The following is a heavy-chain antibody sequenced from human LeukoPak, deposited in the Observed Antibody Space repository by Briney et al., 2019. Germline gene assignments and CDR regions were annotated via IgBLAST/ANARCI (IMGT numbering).Heavy chain of an antibody. Sequence: ASVKDSCKASVYTFTSYDINWVRQATGQGLEWMGWMNPNSGNTDYAQKFQGRVTMTRNTSISTAYMELSSLRSEDTAVYYCARNPTVTTRRPRTSWFDPWGQGTLVTVSS. D-gene: IGHD4-17*01. V-gene: IGHV1-8*01. J-gene: IGHJ5*02. CDR1: VYTFTSYD. CDR3: ARNPTVTTRRPRTSWFDP. CDR2: MNPNSGNT.